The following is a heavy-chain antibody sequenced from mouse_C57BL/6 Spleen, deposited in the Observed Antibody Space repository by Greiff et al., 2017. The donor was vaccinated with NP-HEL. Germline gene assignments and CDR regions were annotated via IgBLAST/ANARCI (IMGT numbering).Heavy chain of an antibody. CDR2: INPSSGYT. CDR1: GYTFTSYT. V-gene: IGHV1-4*01. J-gene: IGHJ3*01. D-gene: IGHD3-2*02. CDR3: ASEGGSSGYVFAY. Sequence: QVQLQQSGAELARPGASVKMSCKASGYTFTSYTMHWVKQRPGQGLEWIGYINPSSGYTKYNQKFKDKATLTADKSSSTAYMQLSSLTSEDSAVYYCASEGGSSGYVFAYWGQGTLVTVSA.